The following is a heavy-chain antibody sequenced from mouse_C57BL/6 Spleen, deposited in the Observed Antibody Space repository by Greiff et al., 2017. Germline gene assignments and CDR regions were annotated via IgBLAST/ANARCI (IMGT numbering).Heavy chain of an antibody. CDR1: GYAFSSSW. CDR2: IYPGDGDT. CDR3: FITTVDYAMDY. J-gene: IGHJ4*01. D-gene: IGHD1-1*01. Sequence: VQLQQSGPELVKPGASVKISCKASGYAFSSSWMNWVKQRPGKGLEWIGRIYPGDGDTNYNGKFKGKATLTADKSSSTAYMQLSSLPSEDSAVYFCFITTVDYAMDYWGQGTSVTVSS. V-gene: IGHV1-82*01.